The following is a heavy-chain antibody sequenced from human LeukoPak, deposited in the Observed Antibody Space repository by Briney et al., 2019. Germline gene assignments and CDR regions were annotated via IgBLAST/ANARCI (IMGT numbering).Heavy chain of an antibody. CDR3: ARGPIVVVTAPIRY. Sequence: SETLSLTCAVSGYSISSGYYWGWIRQPPGKGLEWIGSIYHSGSTYYNPSLKSRVTISVDTSKNQFSLKPSSVTAADTAVYYCARGPIVVVTAPIRYWGQGTLVTVSS. J-gene: IGHJ4*02. CDR2: IYHSGST. CDR1: GYSISSGYY. D-gene: IGHD2-21*02. V-gene: IGHV4-38-2*01.